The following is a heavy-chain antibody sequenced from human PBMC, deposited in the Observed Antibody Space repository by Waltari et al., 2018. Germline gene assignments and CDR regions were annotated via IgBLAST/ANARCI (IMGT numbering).Heavy chain of an antibody. CDR3: ARASDGSGRDLVWVAS. V-gene: IGHV4-31*03. J-gene: IGHJ4*02. D-gene: IGHD3-10*01. CDR2: IYYSGQT. CDR1: GSSIRSGRYS. Sequence: QVQLQETGPGLGKPSQTLSLTCTVSGSSIRSGRYSWTWIRQPPGKGLEWMGYIYYSGQTSYNPSLKSGVTISVDTSKTQFSRKLSAVTAADTAVFYCARASDGSGRDLVWVASWGQGPLSPVSS.